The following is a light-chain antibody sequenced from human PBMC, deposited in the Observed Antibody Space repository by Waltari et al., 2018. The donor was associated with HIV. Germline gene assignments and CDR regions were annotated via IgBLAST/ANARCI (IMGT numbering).Light chain of an antibody. J-gene: IGKJ3*01. CDR3: QQYNSWPLT. CDR2: GAS. Sequence: ETVITQSPGALSVSPGARVTPSCRASQNVSTNLAWYQQKPAQPPRLLICGASARATDGPVRFSGSGSVTEFNLSIAALRSEDLAVYVCQQYNSWPLTFGPGSKVNIK. CDR1: QNVSTN. V-gene: IGKV3-15*01.